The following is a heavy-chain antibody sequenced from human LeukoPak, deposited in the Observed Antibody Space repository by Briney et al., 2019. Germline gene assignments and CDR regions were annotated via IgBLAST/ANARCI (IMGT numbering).Heavy chain of an antibody. CDR2: IKQDGSEK. Sequence: PGGSLRLSCAASGLTFSSYWMSWVRQAPGKGLEWVANIKQDGSEKYYVDSVKGRFTISRDNAKNSLYLQMNSLRAEDTAIYYCARQSSGIAATDKIDYWGQGTLVTVSS. D-gene: IGHD6-13*01. J-gene: IGHJ4*02. V-gene: IGHV3-7*01. CDR3: ARQSSGIAATDKIDY. CDR1: GLTFSSYW.